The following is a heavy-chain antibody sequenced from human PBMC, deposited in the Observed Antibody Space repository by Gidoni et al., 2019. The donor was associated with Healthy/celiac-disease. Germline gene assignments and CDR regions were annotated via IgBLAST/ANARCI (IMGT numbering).Heavy chain of an antibody. Sequence: QVQLVESGGGVVQPGRSLRLSCAASAFTFSSYGMHLVRQAPGKGLEWVAVISYDGSNKYYADSVKGRFTISRDNSKNTLYLQMNSLRAEDTAVYYCAKDYRGGYDFWSGYATSLNFPRLWGQGTLVTVSS. CDR3: AKDYRGGYDFWSGYATSLNFPRL. D-gene: IGHD3-3*01. V-gene: IGHV3-30*18. CDR2: ISYDGSNK. CDR1: AFTFSSYG. J-gene: IGHJ4*02.